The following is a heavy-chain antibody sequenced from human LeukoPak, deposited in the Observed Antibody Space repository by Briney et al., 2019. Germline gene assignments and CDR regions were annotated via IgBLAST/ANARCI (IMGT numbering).Heavy chain of an antibody. V-gene: IGHV3-9*01. J-gene: IGHJ4*02. CDR1: GFTFDDYA. CDR3: ARDGGSYRRYFDY. CDR2: TSWNSGSI. D-gene: IGHD1-26*01. Sequence: GRSLRLSCAASGFTFDDYAMHWVRQAPGKGLEWVSGTSWNSGSIGYADSVKGRFTISRDNAKNSLYLQMNSLRAEDTAVYYCARDGGSYRRYFDYWGQGTLVTVSS.